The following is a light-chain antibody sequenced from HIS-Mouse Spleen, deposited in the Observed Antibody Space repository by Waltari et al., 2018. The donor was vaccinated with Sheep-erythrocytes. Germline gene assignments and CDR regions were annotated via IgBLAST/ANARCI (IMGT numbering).Light chain of an antibody. CDR1: TRDVGGYNY. Sequence: QSALTQPASVSASPGQSITIPCPGTTRDVGGYNYVSWYQQHPGKAPKLLIYDVSNRPSGVSNRFSGSKSGNTASLTISGLQAEDEADYYCSSYTSSSTLVFGTGTKVTVL. J-gene: IGLJ1*01. CDR3: SSYTSSSTLV. V-gene: IGLV2-14*03. CDR2: DVS.